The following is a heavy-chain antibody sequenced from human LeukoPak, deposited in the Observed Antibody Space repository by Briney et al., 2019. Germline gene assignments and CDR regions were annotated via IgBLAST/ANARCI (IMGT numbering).Heavy chain of an antibody. Sequence: SETLSLTCTVSGGSISSYYWSWIRQPAGKGLEWIGRIYTSGSTNYNPSLKSRVTMSVDTSKNQFSLKLSSVTAADTAVYYCAGDRFINHEYFQHWGQGTLVTVSS. CDR3: AGDRFINHEYFQH. J-gene: IGHJ1*01. V-gene: IGHV4-4*07. CDR2: IYTSGST. D-gene: IGHD3-10*01. CDR1: GGSISSYY.